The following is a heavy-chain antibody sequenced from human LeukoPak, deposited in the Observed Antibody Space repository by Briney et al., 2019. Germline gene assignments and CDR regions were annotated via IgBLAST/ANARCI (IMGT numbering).Heavy chain of an antibody. Sequence: GGSLRLSCAASGFTVSSNYMSWVRQAPGKGLEWVSVTYTGGSTYYADSVKGRFTISRDNSKNTLYFQMNSLRAEDTAVYYCARLLYGDYFDYWGQGTLVTVSS. J-gene: IGHJ4*02. CDR1: GFTVSSNY. CDR2: TYTGGST. CDR3: ARLLYGDYFDY. D-gene: IGHD4-17*01. V-gene: IGHV3-53*01.